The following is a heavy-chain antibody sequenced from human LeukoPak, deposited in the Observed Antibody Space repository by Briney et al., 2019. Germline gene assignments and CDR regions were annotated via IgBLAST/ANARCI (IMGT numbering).Heavy chain of an antibody. CDR3: ARDYYDSSGYYVGDY. CDR1: GGSISSGGYS. CDR2: IYHSGST. J-gene: IGHJ4*02. D-gene: IGHD3-22*01. V-gene: IGHV4-30-2*01. Sequence: SETLSLTCAVSGGSISSGGYSWRWLRQPPGKGLEWIGYIYHSGSTYYNPSLKSRVTISVDRSKNQFSLKLSSVTAADTAVYYCARDYYDSSGYYVGDYWGQGTLVTVSS.